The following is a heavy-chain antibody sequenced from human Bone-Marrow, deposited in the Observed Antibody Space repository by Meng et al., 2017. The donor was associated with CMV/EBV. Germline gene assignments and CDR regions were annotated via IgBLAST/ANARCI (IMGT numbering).Heavy chain of an antibody. Sequence: GESLKISCAASGFTFSSYSINWVRQAPGKGLEWVSSITSTSSYIYYADSVKGRFTISRDNAKNSLYLQMNSLRAEDTAVYYCARTVVPAASHYYYYGMDVWGQGTTVTFYS. D-gene: IGHD2-2*01. V-gene: IGHV3-21*01. CDR1: GFTFSSYS. J-gene: IGHJ6*01. CDR2: ITSTSSYI. CDR3: ARTVVPAASHYYYYGMDV.